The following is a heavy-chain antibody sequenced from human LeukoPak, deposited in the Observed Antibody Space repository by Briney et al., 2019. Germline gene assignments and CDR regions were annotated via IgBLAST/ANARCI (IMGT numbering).Heavy chain of an antibody. CDR3: ARHSSYYGSGKLYYFDY. Sequence: SETLSLTCTVSGGSISSSSYYWGWIRQPPGKGLEWTGRIYYSGSTYYNPSLKSRVTISVDTSKNQFSLKLSSVTAADTAVYYCARHSSYYGSGKLYYFDYWGQGTLVTVSS. V-gene: IGHV4-39*01. CDR1: GGSISSSSYY. D-gene: IGHD3-10*01. CDR2: IYYSGST. J-gene: IGHJ4*02.